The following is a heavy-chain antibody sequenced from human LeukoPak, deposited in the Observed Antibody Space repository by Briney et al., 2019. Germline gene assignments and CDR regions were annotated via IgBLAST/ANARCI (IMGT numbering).Heavy chain of an antibody. CDR3: ARGGGGSYREFDY. V-gene: IGHV3-74*01. J-gene: IGHJ4*02. CDR2: INSDGSST. D-gene: IGHD1-26*01. Sequence: GGSLRLSCAASGFTFSSYWMHWVRQAPGKGLVWVSRINSDGSSTSYADSVKGRFTISRDNSKNTVYLQMNSLRAEDTAVYYCARGGGGSYREFDYWGQGTLVTVSS. CDR1: GFTFSSYW.